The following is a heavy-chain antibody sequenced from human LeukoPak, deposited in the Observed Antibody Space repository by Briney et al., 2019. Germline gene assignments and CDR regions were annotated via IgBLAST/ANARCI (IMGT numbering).Heavy chain of an antibody. CDR1: GFTFSTSG. CDR2: IRYDGSTK. J-gene: IGHJ4*02. CDR3: AKDLYYDFWSGLN. D-gene: IGHD3-3*01. V-gene: IGHV3-30*02. Sequence: GGSLRLSCAASGFTFSTSGIHWVRQAPGKGLEWVAFIRYDGSTKLYADSVKGRFTISRDNSKNTLWLQMNSLRAEDTAVYYCAKDLYYDFWSGLNWGQGTLVTVSS.